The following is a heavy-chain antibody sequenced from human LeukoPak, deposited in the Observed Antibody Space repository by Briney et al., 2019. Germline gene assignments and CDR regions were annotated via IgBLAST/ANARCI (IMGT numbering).Heavy chain of an antibody. V-gene: IGHV4-30-4*07. Sequence: SETLSLTCAVSGGSINSGGYSWSWIRQPPGKGLEWIGYIYHNGSTYYNPSLKSRVTISEDTSKNQFSLKLSSVTAADTAVYYCARAEYYYGSGSYDSWGQGTLVTVSS. D-gene: IGHD3-10*01. CDR3: ARAEYYYGSGSYDS. J-gene: IGHJ4*02. CDR2: IYHNGST. CDR1: GGSINSGGYS.